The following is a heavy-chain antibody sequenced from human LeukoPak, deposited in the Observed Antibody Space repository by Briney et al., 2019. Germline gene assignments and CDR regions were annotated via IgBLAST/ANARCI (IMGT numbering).Heavy chain of an antibody. CDR2: INHSGST. CDR1: GGSFSGYY. D-gene: IGHD6-25*01. J-gene: IGHJ4*02. V-gene: IGHV4-34*01. Sequence: SETPSLTCAVYGGSFSGYYWTWIRQPPGKGLEWIGEINHSGSTNYNPSLKSRVTISVDTSKNQFSLKLSSVTAADTAVYYCASKSSDFDYWGQGTLVTVSS. CDR3: ASKSSDFDY.